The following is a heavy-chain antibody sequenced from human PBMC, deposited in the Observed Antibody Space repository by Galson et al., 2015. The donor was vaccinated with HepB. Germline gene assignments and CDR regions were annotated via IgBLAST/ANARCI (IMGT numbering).Heavy chain of an antibody. CDR1: GYSFSTYW. J-gene: IGHJ4*02. CDR2: VYPGDSDT. D-gene: IGHD2-2*01. Sequence: QSGAEVNKPGESLKISCKGSGYSFSTYWIGWVRQMPGKGLEWMGIVYPGDSDTRYSPSFQGQVTISADKSISTAYLQWSSLKASDTAMYYCATGGYCSTNTCYSFFDYWGQGTLVTVSS. V-gene: IGHV5-51*01. CDR3: ATGGYCSTNTCYSFFDY.